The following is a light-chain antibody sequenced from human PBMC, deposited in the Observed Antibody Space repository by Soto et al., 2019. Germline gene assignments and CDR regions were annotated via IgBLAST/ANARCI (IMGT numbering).Light chain of an antibody. CDR1: SSDVGGYNY. Sequence: QSVLTQPASVSGSPGQSITISCTGTSSDVGGYNYVSWCQQHPGKAPKLMIYDVSNRPSGVSNRFSGSKSGNTASLTISGLQAEDGADYYCSSYTSSSTLEVFGTGTKVTVL. CDR3: SSYTSSSTLEV. CDR2: DVS. V-gene: IGLV2-14*01. J-gene: IGLJ1*01.